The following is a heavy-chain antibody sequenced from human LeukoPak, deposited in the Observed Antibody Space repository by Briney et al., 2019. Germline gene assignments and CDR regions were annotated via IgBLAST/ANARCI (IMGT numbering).Heavy chain of an antibody. CDR2: INPNSGGT. Sequence: ASVKVSCKASGYTFTGYYMHWVRQAPGQGLEWMGWINPNSGGTNYAQKSQGRVTMTRDTSISTAYMELSRLRSDDTAVYYCARGVIVVVPAAPHFDYWGQGTLVTVSS. CDR1: GYTFTGYY. CDR3: ARGVIVVVPAAPHFDY. D-gene: IGHD2-2*01. J-gene: IGHJ4*02. V-gene: IGHV1-2*02.